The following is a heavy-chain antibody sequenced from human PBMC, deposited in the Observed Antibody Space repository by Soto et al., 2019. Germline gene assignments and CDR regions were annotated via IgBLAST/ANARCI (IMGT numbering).Heavy chain of an antibody. D-gene: IGHD5-18*01. CDR2: ISGSGGSA. CDR3: ANVGFVTAMAADAFDI. V-gene: IGHV3-23*01. CDR1: GFTFSSYA. J-gene: IGHJ3*02. Sequence: EVQLLESGGGLVQPGGSLRLSCAASGFTFSSYAMSWVRQAPGKGLEWVSAISGSGGSAYYADSVKGRFTISRDNSKNTLYLQMNSLRAEDTAVYYCANVGFVTAMAADAFDIWGQGTMVTVSS.